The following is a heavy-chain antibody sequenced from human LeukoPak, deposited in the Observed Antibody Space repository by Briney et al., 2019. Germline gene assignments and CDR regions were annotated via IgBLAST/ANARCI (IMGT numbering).Heavy chain of an antibody. V-gene: IGHV1-3*01. CDR3: ARGPQLLWFGELPGPLDY. CDR2: INAGNGNT. CDR1: GYTFTSYA. Sequence: ASVKVSCKASGYTFTSYAMHWVRQAPGQRLEWMGWINAGNGNTKYSQKFQGRVTITWDTSASTAYMELSSLRSEDTAVYYCARGPQLLWFGELPGPLDYWGQGTLVTVSS. J-gene: IGHJ4*02. D-gene: IGHD3-10*01.